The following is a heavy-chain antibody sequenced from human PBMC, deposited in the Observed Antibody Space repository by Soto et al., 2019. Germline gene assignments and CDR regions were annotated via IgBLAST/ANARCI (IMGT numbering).Heavy chain of an antibody. D-gene: IGHD3-10*01. J-gene: IGHJ6*02. V-gene: IGHV6-1*01. CDR1: GYSVSSNGAA. CDR3: TGITWFRGMDV. Sequence: SHTLSLTFAISGYSVSSNGAAWSLVRQSPSRGLEWLGRTYYKSKWNNDYALSVKSRITINPDTSKNQFSLHLHSVTPEDTAVYYCTGITWFRGMDVWGQGTPVTVSS. CDR2: TYYKSKWNN.